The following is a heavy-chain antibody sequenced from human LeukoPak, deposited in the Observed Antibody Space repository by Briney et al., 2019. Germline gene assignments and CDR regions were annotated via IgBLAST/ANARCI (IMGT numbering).Heavy chain of an antibody. V-gene: IGHV5-51*01. J-gene: IGHJ4*02. CDR2: IYPGDSDV. D-gene: IGHD3-3*01. CDR3: ARIPSFDFWSGSLFYYFDY. CDR1: GSIFTTYW. Sequence: GESLKISCQAFGSIFTTYWIGWVRQLPGKGLEWMGIIYPGDSDVRYSPSFQGQVTISADKTISTAYLQWSSLKASDTAMYYCARIPSFDFWSGSLFYYFDYWGQGTLVTVSS.